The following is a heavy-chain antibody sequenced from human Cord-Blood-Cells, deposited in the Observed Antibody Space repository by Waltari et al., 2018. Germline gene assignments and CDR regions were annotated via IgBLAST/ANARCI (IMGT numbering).Heavy chain of an antibody. Sequence: QLQLQESGPGLVKPSETLSLTCTVSGGSISSSSYYWGWIRQPPGKGLEWIGSIYYSGSTYYNPSLKSRVTISVDTSKNQFSLKLSSVTAADTAVYYCAGSGYSSSWYDYWGQGTLVTVSS. J-gene: IGHJ4*02. CDR3: AGSGYSSSWYDY. CDR2: IYYSGST. CDR1: GGSISSSSYY. V-gene: IGHV4-39*01. D-gene: IGHD6-13*01.